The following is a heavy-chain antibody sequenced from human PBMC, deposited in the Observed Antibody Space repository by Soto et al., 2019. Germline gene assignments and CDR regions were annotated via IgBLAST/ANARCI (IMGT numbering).Heavy chain of an antibody. Sequence: PSETLSLTCAVYGGSFSGYYWSWIRQPPGKGLEWIGEINHSGSTNYNPSLKSRVTISVDTSKTQFSLKLSSVTAADTAVYYCARGFCSSTSCYSPFRRYYYYGMDVWGQGTTVTVSS. D-gene: IGHD2-2*02. CDR2: INHSGST. J-gene: IGHJ6*02. CDR1: GGSFSGYY. V-gene: IGHV4-34*01. CDR3: ARGFCSSTSCYSPFRRYYYYGMDV.